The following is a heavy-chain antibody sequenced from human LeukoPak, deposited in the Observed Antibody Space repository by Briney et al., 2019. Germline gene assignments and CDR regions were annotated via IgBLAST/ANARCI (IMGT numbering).Heavy chain of an antibody. J-gene: IGHJ4*02. Sequence: GGSLRLSCAASGFTFSSYSMNWVRQAPGKGLEWVSSISSSSSYIYYADSVRGRFTISRDNSKNSLYLQMNSLSTDDTALYYCAKDYGYSNDWYLIDYWGQGTLVTVSS. V-gene: IGHV3-21*04. CDR3: AKDYGYSNDWYLIDY. CDR2: ISSSSSYI. CDR1: GFTFSSYS. D-gene: IGHD6-19*01.